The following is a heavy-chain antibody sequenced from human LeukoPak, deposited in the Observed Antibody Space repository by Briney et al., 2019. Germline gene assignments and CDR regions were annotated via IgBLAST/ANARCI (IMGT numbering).Heavy chain of an antibody. CDR2: ISAYNGNT. J-gene: IGHJ6*03. D-gene: IGHD6-13*01. CDR1: GYTFTSYG. CDR3: ARTEYSSSWYYYYYYMDV. V-gene: IGHV1-18*01. Sequence: ASVKVSCKASGYTFTSYGISWVRQAPGQGLGWMGWISAYNGNTNYAQKLQGRVTMTTDTSTSTAYMELRSLRSDDTAVYYCARTEYSSSWYYYYYYMDVWGKGTTVTVSS.